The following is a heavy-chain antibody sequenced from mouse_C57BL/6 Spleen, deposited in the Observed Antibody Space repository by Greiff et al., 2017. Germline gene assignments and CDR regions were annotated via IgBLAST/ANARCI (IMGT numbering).Heavy chain of an antibody. V-gene: IGHV1-22*01. Sequence: EVQRVESGPELVKPGASVKMSCKASGYTFTDYNMHWVKQSHGKSLEWIGYINPNNGGTSYNQKFKGKATLTVNKSSSTAYMELRSLTSEDSAVYYCARGGPFDYDDYWGQGTTLTVSS. CDR3: ARGGPFDYDDY. D-gene: IGHD3-3*01. J-gene: IGHJ2*01. CDR2: INPNNGGT. CDR1: GYTFTDYN.